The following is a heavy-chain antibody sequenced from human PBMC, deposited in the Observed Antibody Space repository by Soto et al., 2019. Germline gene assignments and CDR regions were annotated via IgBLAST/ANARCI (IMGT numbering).Heavy chain of an antibody. CDR3: ARDLWLTRVAYYGMHV. J-gene: IGHJ6*02. Sequence: SETLALTCTVSGGSVSSGSYYWSWIRQPPGKGLEWIGYIYYSGSTNYNPSLKSRVTISVDTSKNQFSLKLSSVTAADTAVYYCARDLWLTRVAYYGMHVRGQGXTVTVFS. V-gene: IGHV4-61*01. CDR2: IYYSGST. CDR1: GGSVSSGSYY. D-gene: IGHD3-10*01.